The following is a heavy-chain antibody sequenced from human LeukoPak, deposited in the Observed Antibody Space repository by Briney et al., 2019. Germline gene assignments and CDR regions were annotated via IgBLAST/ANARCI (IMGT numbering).Heavy chain of an antibody. CDR1: GGSISSSSYY. CDR2: IYYSGST. CDR3: ASLVSSSYYDSSGPPDY. Sequence: PSETLSLTCTVSGGSISSSSYYWGWIRQPPGKGLEWIGSIYYSGSTYYNPSLKSRVTISVDTSKNQFSLKLSSVTAADTAVYYCASLVSSSYYDSSGPPDYWGQGTLVTVSS. V-gene: IGHV4-39*01. D-gene: IGHD3-22*01. J-gene: IGHJ4*02.